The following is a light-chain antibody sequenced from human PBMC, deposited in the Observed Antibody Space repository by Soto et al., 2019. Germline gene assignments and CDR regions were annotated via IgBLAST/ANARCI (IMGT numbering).Light chain of an antibody. V-gene: IGKV1-6*01. CDR2: AAS. J-gene: IGKJ1*01. CDR3: LQDYNYPWT. Sequence: AIQMTQSPSSLSASVGDRVTITFRASQGIRNDLGWYQQKPGKAPKVLIYAASSLQSGVPSRFSGSGSGPDFTLTISSLQPEDFATYYCLQDYNYPWTFGKGTKVELK. CDR1: QGIRND.